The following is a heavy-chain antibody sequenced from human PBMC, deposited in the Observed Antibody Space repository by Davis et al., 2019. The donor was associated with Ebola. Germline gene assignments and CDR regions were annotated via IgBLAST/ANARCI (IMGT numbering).Heavy chain of an antibody. CDR3: AREVWNRDDAFDI. D-gene: IGHD5-24*01. CDR1: GYTFTPYA. J-gene: IGHJ3*02. CDR2: INAANVNT. V-gene: IGHV1-3*01. Sequence: ASVQVSCKSSGYTFTPYALHWLRQAPGQGLEWMGRINAANVNTKYSEKFQGRLTISRDTSANTAYMELNSLESEDAAVYYCAREVWNRDDAFDIWGQGTMVTVSS.